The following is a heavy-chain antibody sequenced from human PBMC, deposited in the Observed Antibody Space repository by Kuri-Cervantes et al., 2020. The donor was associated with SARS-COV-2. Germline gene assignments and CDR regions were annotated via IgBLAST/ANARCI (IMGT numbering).Heavy chain of an antibody. V-gene: IGHV4-61*01. J-gene: IGHJ4*02. D-gene: IGHD6-19*01. CDR3: ARGIAVAGTFYFDY. CDR1: GGSITSGSYH. CDR2: ISYGGTT. Sequence: ESLKISCNVSGGSITSGSYHWSWIRKPPGKGLEWIGYISYGGTTNYSPSLRGRVTISVDTSKNQFSLKLSSVTAADTAVYYCARGIAVAGTFYFDYWGQGTLVTVSS.